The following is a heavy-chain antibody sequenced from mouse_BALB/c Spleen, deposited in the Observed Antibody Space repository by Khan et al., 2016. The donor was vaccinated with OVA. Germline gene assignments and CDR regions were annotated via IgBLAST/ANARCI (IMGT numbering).Heavy chain of an antibody. J-gene: IGHJ4*01. Sequence: QVQLKESGPGLVAPSQTLSNTCTVSGFSLSRYNIHLVRQPPGGGLEWLGMIWGGGGTDYNSTLKSRLSISKDNSKSQVFLKMNSLQTDDTAMYYCARAYYRYDGYYAMDYWGQGTSVTVSS. CDR3: ARAYYRYDGYYAMDY. V-gene: IGHV2-6-4*01. CDR2: IWGGGGT. D-gene: IGHD2-14*01. CDR1: GFSLSRYN.